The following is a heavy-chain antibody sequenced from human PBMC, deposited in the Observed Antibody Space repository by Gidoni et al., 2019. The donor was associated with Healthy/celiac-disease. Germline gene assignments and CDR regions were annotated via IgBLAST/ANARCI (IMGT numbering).Heavy chain of an antibody. J-gene: IGHJ6*02. CDR1: GFTFSSYS. CDR2: ISSSSSYI. CDR3: ARDGVVGLVVVAATYYYYGMDV. D-gene: IGHD2-15*01. V-gene: IGHV3-21*01. Sequence: EVQLVESGGGLVKPGGSLRLSCAAAGFTFSSYSMNWVRQAPGKGLGWVSSISSSSSYIYYADSVKGRFTISRDNAKNSLYLQMNSLRAEDTAVYYCARDGVVGLVVVAATYYYYGMDVWGQGTTVTVSS.